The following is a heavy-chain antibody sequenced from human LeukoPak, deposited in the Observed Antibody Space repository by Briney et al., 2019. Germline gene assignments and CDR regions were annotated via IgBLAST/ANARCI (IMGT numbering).Heavy chain of an antibody. V-gene: IGHV4-34*01. J-gene: IGHJ4*02. CDR1: GYSISSGYY. Sequence: SETLSLTCNVSGYSISSGYYWSWIRQPPGKGLEWIGEINHSGSTNYNPSLKSRVTISVDTSKNQFSLKLSSVTAADTAVYYCARARKYSYGPWSYWGQGTLVTVSS. CDR3: ARARKYSYGPWSY. D-gene: IGHD5-18*01. CDR2: INHSGST.